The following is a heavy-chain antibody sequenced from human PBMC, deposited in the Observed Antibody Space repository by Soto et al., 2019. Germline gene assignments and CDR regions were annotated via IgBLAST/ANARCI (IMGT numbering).Heavy chain of an antibody. Sequence: EVQLVESGGDLVKPVGSLRLSCAASGFTFSTYSMNWVRQAPGKGLEWVSSISSSGSYIYYADSVRGRFTISRDNAKNSLFLQMDSLRAEDTAVFYCARAPRGDDILTGYYPYYYYGMDVWGQGTTVTVSS. D-gene: IGHD3-9*01. CDR1: GFTFSTYS. J-gene: IGHJ6*02. V-gene: IGHV3-21*01. CDR2: ISSSGSYI. CDR3: ARAPRGDDILTGYYPYYYYGMDV.